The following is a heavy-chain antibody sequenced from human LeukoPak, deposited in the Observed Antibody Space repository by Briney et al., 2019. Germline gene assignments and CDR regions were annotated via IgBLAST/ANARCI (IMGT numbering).Heavy chain of an antibody. CDR3: ARGGSRWLQSMWDY. Sequence: AGGSLRLSCAASGFTFSSYAIHWVRQAPGKGLEYVSAISSNGGSTYYANSVKGRFTISRDNSKNTLYLQMGSLRAEDMAVYYCARGGSRWLQSMWDYWGQGTLVTVSS. CDR2: ISSNGGST. D-gene: IGHD5-24*01. CDR1: GFTFSSYA. J-gene: IGHJ4*02. V-gene: IGHV3-64*01.